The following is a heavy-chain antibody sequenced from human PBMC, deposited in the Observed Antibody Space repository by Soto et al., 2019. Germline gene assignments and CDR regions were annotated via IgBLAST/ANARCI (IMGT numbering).Heavy chain of an antibody. J-gene: IGHJ4*02. CDR2: ISGSGGST. CDR1: GFTLSSYA. CDR3: AKVFSRAVAAHFDY. V-gene: IGHV3-23*01. Sequence: PGGSLRLSCAASGFTLSSYAMTWVRQAPGKGLEWVSAISGSGGSTYYADSVKGRFTISRDNSKNTLCLQMNSLRAEDTAVYYCAKVFSRAVAAHFDYWGQGTLVTVSS. D-gene: IGHD6-19*01.